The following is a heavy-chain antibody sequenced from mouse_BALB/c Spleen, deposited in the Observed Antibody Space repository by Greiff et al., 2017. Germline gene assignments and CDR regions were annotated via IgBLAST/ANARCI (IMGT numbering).Heavy chain of an antibody. D-gene: IGHD2-1*01. V-gene: IGHV1S56*01. Sequence: QVHVKQSGPELVKPGASVRISCKASGYTFTSYYIHWVKQRPGQGLEWIGWIYPGNVNTKYNEKFKGKATLTADKSSSTAYMQLSSLTSEDSAVYFCARERDYGNYGAWFAYWGQGTLVTVSA. J-gene: IGHJ3*01. CDR3: ARERDYGNYGAWFAY. CDR1: GYTFTSYY. CDR2: IYPGNVNT.